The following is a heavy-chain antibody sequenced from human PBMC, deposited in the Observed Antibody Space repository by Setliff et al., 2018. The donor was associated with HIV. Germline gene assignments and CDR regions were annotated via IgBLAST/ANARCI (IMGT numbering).Heavy chain of an antibody. J-gene: IGHJ4*02. Sequence: ASVKVSCKASGYTFTSYAMHWVRQAPGHGLEWMGWINAGNGDTEYSRKFQGRVTIDRDTSATTAYMELRSLRSEDTAVYYCARDGWELDRGRADYFDYWGQGALVTVSS. CDR3: ARDGWELDRGRADYFDY. CDR1: GYTFTSYA. D-gene: IGHD3-10*01. CDR2: INAGNGDT. V-gene: IGHV1-3*01.